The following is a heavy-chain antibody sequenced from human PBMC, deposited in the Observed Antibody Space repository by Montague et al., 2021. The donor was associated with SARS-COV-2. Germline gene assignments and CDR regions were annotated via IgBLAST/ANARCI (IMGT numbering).Heavy chain of an antibody. D-gene: IGHD6-19*01. CDR2: VYFSGTA. CDR3: ARRPSSGWSFDY. Sequence: SETLSLTCTVSAGSINNHYWSWIRQTPGKELEWIAYVYFSGTASYSPSLKSRVTISVDTSRNQFSLQLTSVTAADTAVYYCARRPSSGWSFDYWGQGTQVSASS. J-gene: IGHJ4*02. CDR1: AGSINNHY. V-gene: IGHV4-59*08.